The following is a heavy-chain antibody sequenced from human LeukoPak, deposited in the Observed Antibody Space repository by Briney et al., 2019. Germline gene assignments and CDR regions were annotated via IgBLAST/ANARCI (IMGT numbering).Heavy chain of an antibody. Sequence: PGGSLRLSCTASGFTFGDYAMSWFRQAPGKGLEWVGFIRSKAYGGTTEYAASVKGRFTISRDDSKSIAYLQMSSLKTEDTAVYYFTASDHLYGSTISSHFDCWGKGTLVTASS. CDR3: TASDHLYGSTISSHFDC. V-gene: IGHV3-49*03. D-gene: IGHD3-22*01. J-gene: IGHJ4*02. CDR1: GFTFGDYA. CDR2: IRSKAYGGTT.